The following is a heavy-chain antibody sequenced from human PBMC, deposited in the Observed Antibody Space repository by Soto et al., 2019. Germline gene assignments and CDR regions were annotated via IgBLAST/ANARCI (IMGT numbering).Heavy chain of an antibody. D-gene: IGHD5-18*01. CDR3: ATRGDTAMVTDY. CDR1: GGSISSSSYY. V-gene: IGHV4-39*01. J-gene: IGHJ4*02. CDR2: IYYSGST. Sequence: QLQLQESGPGLVKPSETLSLTCTVSGGSISSSSYYWGWIRQPPGKGLEWIGSIYYSGSTYYNPSLKTRVTISVDTSKNQFSLTLSSVTAADTAVYYCATRGDTAMVTDYWGQGTLVTVSS.